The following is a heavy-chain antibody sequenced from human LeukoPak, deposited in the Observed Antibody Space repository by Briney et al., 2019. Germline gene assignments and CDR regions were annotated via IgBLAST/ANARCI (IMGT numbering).Heavy chain of an antibody. CDR3: AKDGTKSTSYHFDY. D-gene: IGHD3-10*01. V-gene: IGHV3-23*01. CDR2: ISGSGGST. CDR1: GFTFSSYA. J-gene: IGHJ4*02. Sequence: GGSLRLSCAASGFTFSSYAMSSVRQAPGKGLEWVSAISGSGGSTYYADSVKGRFTISRDNSKNTLYLQMNSLRAEDTAVYYCAKDGTKSTSYHFDYWGQGTLVTVSS.